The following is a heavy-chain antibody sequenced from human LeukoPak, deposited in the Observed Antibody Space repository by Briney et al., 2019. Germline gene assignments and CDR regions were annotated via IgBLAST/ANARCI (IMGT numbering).Heavy chain of an antibody. J-gene: IGHJ6*03. CDR2: IYYSGST. CDR3: ARAERDYYYYMDV. V-gene: IGHV4-39*01. CDR1: GGSISSSSYY. Sequence: PSETLSLTCSVSGGSISSSSYYWGWIRQPPGKGLEWIGSIYYSGSTYYNPSLKSRVTISVDTSKNQFSLKLSSVTAADTAVYYCARAERDYYYYMDVWGKGTTVTVSS.